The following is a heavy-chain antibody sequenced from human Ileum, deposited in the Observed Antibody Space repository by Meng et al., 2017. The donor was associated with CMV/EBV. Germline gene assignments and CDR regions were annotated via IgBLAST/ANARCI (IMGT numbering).Heavy chain of an antibody. J-gene: IGHJ4*02. CDR2: ISGSGGST. V-gene: IGHV3-23*01. CDR1: GFSFSNYA. D-gene: IGHD1-26*01. Sequence: DVELLECGGGLAQPGGSLTLAXSASGFSFSNYAMSWVRQVPGQGLEWVSTISGSGGSTYYADSVKGHFTISRDSSRDTLYLQMNSLRVEDTAIYYCAKARHLAGATSGLDHWGQGTLVTVSS. CDR3: AKARHLAGATSGLDH.